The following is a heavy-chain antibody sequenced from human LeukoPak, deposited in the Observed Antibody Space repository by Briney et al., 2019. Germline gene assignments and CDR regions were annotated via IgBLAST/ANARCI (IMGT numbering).Heavy chain of an antibody. Sequence: SETLSLTCTVSSGSISSYYWSWIRQPPGKGLEWIGYIYYSGSTYYNPSLKSRVTISVDTSKNQFSLKLSSVTAADTAVYYCARDWRIQLWGKGCDPWGQGTLVTVSS. CDR2: IYYSGST. J-gene: IGHJ5*02. D-gene: IGHD5-18*01. CDR1: SGSISSYY. CDR3: ARDWRIQLWGKGCDP. V-gene: IGHV4-59*06.